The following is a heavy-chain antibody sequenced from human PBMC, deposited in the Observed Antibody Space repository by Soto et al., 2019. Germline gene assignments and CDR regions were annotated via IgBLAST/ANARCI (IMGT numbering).Heavy chain of an antibody. Sequence: RSLTCTVSGDSIISSDFYWGWVRQPPGKGLEWIGSIFYLGSSYYNPSLKSRVTMSVDTSKNQFSLRLRSVTAADTALYFCARHSLALRKNNWFDPWGQGIMVTVSS. CDR3: ARHSLALRKNNWFDP. D-gene: IGHD3-3*02. CDR1: GDSIISSDFY. CDR2: IFYLGSS. V-gene: IGHV4-39*01. J-gene: IGHJ5*02.